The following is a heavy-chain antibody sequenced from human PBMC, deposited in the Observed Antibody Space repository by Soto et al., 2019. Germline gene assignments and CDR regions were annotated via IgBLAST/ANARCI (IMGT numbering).Heavy chain of an antibody. CDR1: GYTFTSYG. V-gene: IGHV1-18*04. Sequence: ASVKVSCKASGYTFTSYGISWVRQAPGQGLEWMGWISAYNGNTNYAQKLQGRVTMTTDTSTSTAYMELRSLRSDDTAVYYCAREDQLLFPYYYGMDVWGQVTTVTVSS. CDR3: AREDQLLFPYYYGMDV. D-gene: IGHD2-2*01. CDR2: ISAYNGNT. J-gene: IGHJ6*02.